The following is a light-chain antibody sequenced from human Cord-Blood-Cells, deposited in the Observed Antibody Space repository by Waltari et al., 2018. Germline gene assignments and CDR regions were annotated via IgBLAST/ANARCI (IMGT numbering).Light chain of an antibody. CDR2: DVS. J-gene: IGLJ3*02. V-gene: IGLV2-14*03. CDR1: TREVGGSNA. CDR3: SSYTSSSTWV. Sequence: QSVLTQPASVSGSPGPSITIACTGTTREVGGSNAVSWYQQHPGKAPKLLIYDVSTRPSGVSNRFSGSKSGNTASLTISGLQAEDEADYYCSSYTSSSTWVFGGGTKLTVL.